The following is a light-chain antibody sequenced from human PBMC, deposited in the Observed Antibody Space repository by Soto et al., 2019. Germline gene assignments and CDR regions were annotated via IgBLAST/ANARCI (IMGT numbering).Light chain of an antibody. CDR1: SGHSSYA. V-gene: IGLV4-69*01. CDR3: QTWGADSVI. Sequence: QPVLTQSPSASASLGASVKLTCTLSSGHSSYAIAWHQQQPEKGPRFLMRLNSDGSHSKGDGISDRFSGSSSGAERYLTISSLQSEDEADYYCQTWGADSVIFGGGTKVTVL. J-gene: IGLJ2*01. CDR2: LNSDGSH.